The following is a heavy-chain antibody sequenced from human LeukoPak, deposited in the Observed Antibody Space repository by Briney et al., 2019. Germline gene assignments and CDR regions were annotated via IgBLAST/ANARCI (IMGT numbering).Heavy chain of an antibody. CDR1: GFTFSSYA. Sequence: GGSLRLSCAASGFTFSSYAMSWVRQAPGKGLEWVSAISGSGGSTYYADSVKGRFTISRDNAKNSLYLQMNSLRAEDTAVYYCARDSGYCSGGSCDAYWGQGTLVTVSS. D-gene: IGHD2-15*01. CDR3: ARDSGYCSGGSCDAY. J-gene: IGHJ4*02. V-gene: IGHV3-23*01. CDR2: ISGSGGST.